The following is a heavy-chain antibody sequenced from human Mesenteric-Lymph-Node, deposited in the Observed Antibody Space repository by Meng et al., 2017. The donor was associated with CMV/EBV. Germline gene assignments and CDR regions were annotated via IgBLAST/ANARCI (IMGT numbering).Heavy chain of an antibody. Sequence: GESLKISCAASGIIFSNYWMHWVRQAPGKGLVWVSRTISDGSTTNYADSVKGRFTISRDNAKNTLYLQMNSLRAEDTAVYYCAMTERAKDLNLDYWGQGTLVTVSS. CDR3: AMTERAKDLNLDY. V-gene: IGHV3-74*01. CDR2: TISDGSTT. J-gene: IGHJ4*02. CDR1: GIIFSNYW.